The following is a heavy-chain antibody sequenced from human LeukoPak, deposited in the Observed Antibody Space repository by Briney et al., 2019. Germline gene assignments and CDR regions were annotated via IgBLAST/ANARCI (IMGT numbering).Heavy chain of an antibody. J-gene: IGHJ4*02. CDR3: ARGSQTPDAGY. Sequence: SQTLSLTCTVSGGSISSGGYYWSWIRQPPGKGLEWIGYIYHSGSTYYNPSLKSRVTISIDMSKNHFSLKLTSVSAADTAIYYCARGSQTPDAGYWGPGILVTVSS. CDR2: IYHSGST. D-gene: IGHD6-13*01. CDR1: GGSISSGGYY. V-gene: IGHV4-30-2*01.